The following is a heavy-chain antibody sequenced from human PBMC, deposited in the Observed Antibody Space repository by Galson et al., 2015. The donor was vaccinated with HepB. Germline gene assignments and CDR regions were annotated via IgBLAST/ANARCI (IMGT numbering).Heavy chain of an antibody. CDR3: ARDPYGSGQNWFDP. V-gene: IGHV3-33*01. Sequence: SLRLSCAASGFTFSSYGMHWVRQAPGKGLEWVAVIWYDGSNKYYADSVKGRFTISRDNAKNSLYLQMNSLRAEDTAVYYCARDPYGSGQNWFDPWGQGTLVTVSS. CDR2: IWYDGSNK. J-gene: IGHJ5*02. CDR1: GFTFSSYG. D-gene: IGHD3-10*01.